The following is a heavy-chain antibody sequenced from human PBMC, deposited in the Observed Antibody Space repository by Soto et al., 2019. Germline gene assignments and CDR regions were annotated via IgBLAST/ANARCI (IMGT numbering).Heavy chain of an antibody. Sequence: GGSLRLSCAASGFTFSSYRMNWVRQAPGKGLEWVSYISSSSSCIYYADSVKGRFTISRDNAKNSLYLQMNSLRAEDTTVYYYAKGLALAVSEFDYWGQGTLVTVSS. V-gene: IGHV3-21*05. CDR2: ISSSSSCI. CDR3: AKGLALAVSEFDY. CDR1: GFTFSSYR. J-gene: IGHJ4*02. D-gene: IGHD6-19*01.